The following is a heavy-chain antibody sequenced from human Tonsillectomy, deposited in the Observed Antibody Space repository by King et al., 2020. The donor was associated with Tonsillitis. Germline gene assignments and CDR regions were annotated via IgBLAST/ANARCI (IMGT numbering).Heavy chain of an antibody. CDR2: IIPILGIA. D-gene: IGHD3-22*01. J-gene: IGHJ4*02. CDR1: GGTFSSYA. CDR3: ASGYYDSSGYLVY. V-gene: IGHV1-69*09. Sequence: QLVQSGAEVKKPGSSVKVSCKASGGTFSSYAISWVRQAPGQGLEWMGRIIPILGIATYAQKFQGRVTITADKSTSTAYMELSSLRSEDTAVYYCASGYYDSSGYLVYWGQGTLVTVSS.